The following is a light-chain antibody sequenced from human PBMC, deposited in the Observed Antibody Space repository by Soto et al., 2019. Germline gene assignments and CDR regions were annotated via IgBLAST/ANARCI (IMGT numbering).Light chain of an antibody. V-gene: IGKV1-39*01. J-gene: IGKJ1*01. Sequence: DIQMTQSPSSLSASVGDRVTITCRASHSIDNYLSWYQQKPGKAPKLLIYAASNLQRGVSSRFSGSGSGTDFTLTIDSLQPDDFAIYYCQQCLSIPPTFGHGTKVETK. CDR1: HSIDNY. CDR2: AAS. CDR3: QQCLSIPPT.